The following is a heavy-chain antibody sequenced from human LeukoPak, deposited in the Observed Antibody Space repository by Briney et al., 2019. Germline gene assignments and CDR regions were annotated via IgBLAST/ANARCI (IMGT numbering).Heavy chain of an antibody. CDR1: GGSFSGYY. CDR3: ARAMDIVVVPAAIEHNWFDP. CDR2: INHSGST. J-gene: IGHJ5*02. Sequence: SETLSLTCAVYGGSFSGYYWSWIRQPPGKGLEWIGEINHSGSTNYNPSLKSRVTISVDTSKNQFSLKLSSVTAADTAVYYCARAMDIVVVPAAIEHNWFDPWGQGTLVTVSS. D-gene: IGHD2-2*03. V-gene: IGHV4-34*01.